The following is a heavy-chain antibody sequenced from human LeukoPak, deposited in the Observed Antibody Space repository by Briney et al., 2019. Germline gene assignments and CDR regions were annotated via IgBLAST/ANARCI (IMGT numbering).Heavy chain of an antibody. V-gene: IGHV3-7*01. CDR3: ARVRYYSSTYNPFDL. J-gene: IGHJ5*02. CDR2: IKEDGSEK. CDR1: GFTFSTYW. D-gene: IGHD2-2*01. Sequence: QTGGSLRLSCSASGFTFSTYWMSWVRQAPGKGLQWVAIIKEDGSEKYYVDSVKGRFTISRDNAKNSLYLQMNSLRAEETADYYCARVRYYSSTYNPFDLWGQGTLVTVSS.